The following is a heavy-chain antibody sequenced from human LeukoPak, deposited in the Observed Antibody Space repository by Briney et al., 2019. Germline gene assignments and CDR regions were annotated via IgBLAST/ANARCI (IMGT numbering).Heavy chain of an antibody. CDR1: GFTFRSNS. Sequence: GGSLRLSCAASGFTFRSNSMSWVRQAPGKGLEWVSAITGTGENTYYADFVKGRFTISRDNSNNTLYLQMNSLRAEDTAVYYCAKIGVYFDYWGHGTLVTVSS. J-gene: IGHJ4*01. D-gene: IGHD3-10*01. V-gene: IGHV3-23*01. CDR2: ITGTGENT. CDR3: AKIGVYFDY.